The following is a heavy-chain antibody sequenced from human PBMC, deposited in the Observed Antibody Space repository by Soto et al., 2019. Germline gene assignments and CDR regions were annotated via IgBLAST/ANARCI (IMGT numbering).Heavy chain of an antibody. J-gene: IGHJ5*02. V-gene: IGHV1-69*01. CDR2: IIPIFGTA. CDR1: GGTFSSYA. Sequence: QVQLVQAGAEVKKPGSSVKVACKASGGTFSSYAITWVRQAPGQGLEWMGGIIPIFGTANYAQKFQGRVTITADESLTTASMEPGSQSSADTAVYYCAGAFPSSCSDPWGQGTLVTVSS. CDR3: AGAFPSSCSDP. D-gene: IGHD3-10*02.